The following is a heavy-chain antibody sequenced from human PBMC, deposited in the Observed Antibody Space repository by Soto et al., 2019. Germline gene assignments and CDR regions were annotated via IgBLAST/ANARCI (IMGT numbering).Heavy chain of an antibody. CDR2: ISSSSSYI. Sequence: EVQLVESGGGLIKPGGSLRLSSAASGFTFSSYSMNWVREAPGKGLEWVSSISSSSSYIYYADSVKGRFTISRDNAKNSLYLQMNSLRAEDTAVYYCARLGDWYCSSTSCPYFDYWGQGTLVTVSS. D-gene: IGHD2-2*01. V-gene: IGHV3-21*01. J-gene: IGHJ4*02. CDR3: ARLGDWYCSSTSCPYFDY. CDR1: GFTFSSYS.